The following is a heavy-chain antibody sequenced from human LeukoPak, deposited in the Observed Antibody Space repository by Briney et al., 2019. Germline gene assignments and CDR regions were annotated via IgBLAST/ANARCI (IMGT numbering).Heavy chain of an antibody. J-gene: IGHJ3*02. D-gene: IGHD3-3*01. V-gene: IGHV3-53*01. CDR2: IYSGGST. CDR3: ARGGVLRFLEWLGAFDI. CDR1: GFTVSSNY. Sequence: GGSLRLSCAASGFTVSSNYMSWVRQAPGKGLEWVAVIYSGGSTYYADSVKGRFTISRDNSKNTLYLQMNSLRAEDTAVYYCARGGVLRFLEWLGAFDIWGQGIMVTVSS.